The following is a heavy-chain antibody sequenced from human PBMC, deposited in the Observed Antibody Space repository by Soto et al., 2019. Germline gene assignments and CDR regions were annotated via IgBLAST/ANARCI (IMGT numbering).Heavy chain of an antibody. CDR1: GFTFSSNW. D-gene: IGHD6-6*01. J-gene: IGHJ4*02. CDR2: IKSDGSST. CDR3: ARDRPEILNPTDHPMFDY. Sequence: EVQLVESGGGLVQPGGSLRLSCAASGFTFSSNWMHWVRQVPGKGLVWVSRIKSDGSSTAYADSVKGRFTISRDNAKNTLYRQMKSLRVEDTAIYYCARDRPEILNPTDHPMFDYWGQGTLVTVSS. V-gene: IGHV3-74*01.